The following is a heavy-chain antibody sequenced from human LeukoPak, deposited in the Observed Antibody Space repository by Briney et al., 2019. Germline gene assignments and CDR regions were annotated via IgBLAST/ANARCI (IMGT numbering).Heavy chain of an antibody. CDR2: ITGSDGTS. D-gene: IGHD5-18*01. J-gene: IGHJ6*04. V-gene: IGHV3-23*01. Sequence: PGTSLRLSCVASGFTFTNYAMSWVRQAPGKGLEWVSAITGSDGTSHYADSVKGRFTISRGNSKNTLYLQMNSLRAEDTAVYYCAKAFRGYSYGYYGMDVWGKGTTVTVSS. CDR1: GFTFTNYA. CDR3: AKAFRGYSYGYYGMDV.